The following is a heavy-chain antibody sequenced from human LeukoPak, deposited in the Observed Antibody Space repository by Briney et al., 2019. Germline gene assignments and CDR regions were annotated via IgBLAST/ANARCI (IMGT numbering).Heavy chain of an antibody. CDR3: ARATPDYFDY. V-gene: IGHV4-31*03. CDR1: GGSISSGGYY. CDR2: IYYSGST. Sequence: SETLSLTCTVSGGSISSGGYYWSWIRQHPGKGLEWIGYIYYSGSTYYNPSLKSRVTISVDTSKNQFSLKLSSVTAADTVVYYCARATPDYFDYWGQGTLVTVSS. J-gene: IGHJ4*02.